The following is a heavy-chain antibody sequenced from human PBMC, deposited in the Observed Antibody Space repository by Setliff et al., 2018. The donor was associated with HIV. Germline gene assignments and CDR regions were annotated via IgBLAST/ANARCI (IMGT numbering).Heavy chain of an antibody. J-gene: IGHJ5*01. CDR3: AKCSGRFGVVTWFDS. V-gene: IGHV4-34*01. D-gene: IGHD3-10*02. CDR1: GGSFSDDY. Sequence: KTSETLSLTCAVYGGSFSDDYWSWIRQPPGRGMEWIGEIDHSGRSNYNPSLKSRVLMAIDASKSQISLNLTSIRAADTAVYYCAKCSGRFGVVTWFDSWGNGMLVTVSS. CDR2: IDHSGRS.